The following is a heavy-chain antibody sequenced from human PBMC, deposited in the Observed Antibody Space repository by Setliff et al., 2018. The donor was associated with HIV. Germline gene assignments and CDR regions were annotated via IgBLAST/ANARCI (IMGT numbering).Heavy chain of an antibody. V-gene: IGHV4-31*11. CDR2: IYYSGNP. Sequence: SETLSLTCAVYGGSFSGYYWNWIRQHPGKGLEWIGYIYYSGNPFYNPSLRSRVTISLDTSKNQFSLKLSSVTAADTAVYYCARGFDYAQRPPLYYFDYWGQGTLVTVSS. CDR3: ARGFDYAQRPPLYYFDY. J-gene: IGHJ4*02. D-gene: IGHD2-2*01. CDR1: GGSFSGYY.